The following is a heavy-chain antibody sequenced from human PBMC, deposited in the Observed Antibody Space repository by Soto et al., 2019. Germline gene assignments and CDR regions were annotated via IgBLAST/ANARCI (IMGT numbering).Heavy chain of an antibody. CDR1: GFTFSSYA. J-gene: IGHJ4*02. CDR2: ISYDGSNK. D-gene: IGHD2-15*01. Sequence: PGGSLRLSCAASGFTFSSYAMHWVRQAPGKGLEWVAVISYDGSNKYYADSVKGRFTISRDNSKNTLYLQMNSLRAEDTAVYYCARSAGGWTLDYWGQGTLVTVSS. V-gene: IGHV3-30-3*01. CDR3: ARSAGGWTLDY.